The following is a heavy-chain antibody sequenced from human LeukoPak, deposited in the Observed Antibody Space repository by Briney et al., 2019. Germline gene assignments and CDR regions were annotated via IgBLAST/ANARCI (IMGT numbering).Heavy chain of an antibody. CDR2: MNPNSGNT. Sequence: GASVKVSCKASGYTFTSYGISWVRQAPGQGLEWMGCMNPNSGNTDFAQKFQGRVTMTRNTSINTAYMELSSLKSEDTAIYYCARLGLYDSSGYWGQGTLITVSS. D-gene: IGHD3-22*01. CDR3: ARLGLYDSSGY. J-gene: IGHJ4*02. CDR1: GYTFTSYG. V-gene: IGHV1-8*02.